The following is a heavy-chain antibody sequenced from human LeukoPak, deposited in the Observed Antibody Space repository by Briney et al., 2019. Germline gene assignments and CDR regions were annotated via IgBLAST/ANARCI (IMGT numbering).Heavy chain of an antibody. V-gene: IGHV3-21*01. D-gene: IGHD4-23*01. CDR1: GFTFSSYG. CDR3: ARTGSLTVAREYNWFDP. J-gene: IGHJ5*02. Sequence: GGSLRLSCAASGFTFSSYGMNWVRQAPGKGLEWVSSISSSSSYIYYADSVKGRFTISRDNAKNSLYLQMNSLRAEDTAVYYCARTGSLTVAREYNWFDPWGQGTLVTVSS. CDR2: ISSSSSYI.